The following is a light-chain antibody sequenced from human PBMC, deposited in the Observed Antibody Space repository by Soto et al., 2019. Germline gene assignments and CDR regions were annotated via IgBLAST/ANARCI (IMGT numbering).Light chain of an antibody. J-gene: IGLJ1*01. CDR3: QSYDSSLSGVV. Sequence: QTVVTQPPSVSGAPGQRVTISCTGSSSNIGAGYDVHWYQQLPGTAPKLLIYGNSNRPSGVPDRFSGSKSGTSASLAITGRQAEDEADYYCQSYDSSLSGVVFGTGTKLTVL. CDR2: GNS. V-gene: IGLV1-40*01. CDR1: SSNIGAGYD.